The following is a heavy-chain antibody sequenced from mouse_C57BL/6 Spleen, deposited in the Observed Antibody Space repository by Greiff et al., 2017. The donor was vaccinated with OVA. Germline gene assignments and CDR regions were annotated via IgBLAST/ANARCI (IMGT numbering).Heavy chain of an antibody. V-gene: IGHV1-55*01. CDR1: GYTFTSYW. D-gene: IGHD1-1*01. CDR2: IYPGSGST. J-gene: IGHJ4*01. CDR3: ATQGLYGSSSYAMDY. Sequence: QVQLQQPGAELVKPGASVKMSCKASGYTFTSYWITWVKQRPGQGLEWIGDIYPGSGSTNYNEKFKSKATLTVDTSSSTAYMQLSSLTSEDSAVYYGATQGLYGSSSYAMDYWGQGTSVTVSS.